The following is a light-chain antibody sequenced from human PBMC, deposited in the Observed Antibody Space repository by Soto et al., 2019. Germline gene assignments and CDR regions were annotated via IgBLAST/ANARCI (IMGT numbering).Light chain of an antibody. V-gene: IGKV1-39*01. CDR2: AAS. Sequence: DIQMTQSPSSLSASVGDRVTITCRASQSISTYLNWYQQKPGKAPKLLIYAASTLQGGVPSRFSGSGSGTDFTLTISSLQPEDFATYYCQQSYSTPRTFGQGTRVEFK. CDR3: QQSYSTPRT. CDR1: QSISTY. J-gene: IGKJ1*01.